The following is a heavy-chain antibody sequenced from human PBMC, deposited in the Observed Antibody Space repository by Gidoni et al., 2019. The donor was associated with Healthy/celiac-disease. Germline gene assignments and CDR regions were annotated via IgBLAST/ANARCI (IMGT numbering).Heavy chain of an antibody. Sequence: EVQLVESGGGLVQPGGSLRLSCAASGFIFSSSSMNWVRQAPGKGLEWVSYISSSSSTIYYADSVKGRFTISRDNAKNSLYLQMNSLRDEDTAVYYCARPSIAAAGTGVDYWGQGTLVTVSS. D-gene: IGHD6-13*01. J-gene: IGHJ4*02. CDR2: ISSSSSTI. CDR3: ARPSIAAAGTGVDY. CDR1: GFIFSSSS. V-gene: IGHV3-48*02.